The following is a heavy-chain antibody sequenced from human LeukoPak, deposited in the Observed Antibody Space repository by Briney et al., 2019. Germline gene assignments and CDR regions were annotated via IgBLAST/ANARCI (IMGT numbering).Heavy chain of an antibody. CDR3: ARALGYSSSSSAFDI. Sequence: GGSLRLSCAASGFTFDDYAMHWVRQAPGKGLEWVSGITWNSGGIAYADSVKGRFTISRDNAKNSLYLQVNSLRAEDTAVYYCARALGYSSSSSAFDIWGQGTMVTVSS. CDR2: ITWNSGGI. V-gene: IGHV3-9*01. CDR1: GFTFDDYA. J-gene: IGHJ3*02. D-gene: IGHD6-6*01.